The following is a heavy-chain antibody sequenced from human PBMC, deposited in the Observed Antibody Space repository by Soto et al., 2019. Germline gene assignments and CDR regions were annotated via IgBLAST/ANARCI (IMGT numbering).Heavy chain of an antibody. CDR3: VREGYRSPNNSFDP. CDR1: GYTFTGYY. CDR2: INPNSGGA. Sequence: ASVKVSCKASGYTFTGYYLHWVRQAPGQGLEWMGWINPNSGGANYAQKFQGWVTMTRDTSISTAYMELSRLTSDDTAVYYCVREGYRSPNNSFDPCGQGTLVTLSS. D-gene: IGHD2-15*01. V-gene: IGHV1-2*04. J-gene: IGHJ5*02.